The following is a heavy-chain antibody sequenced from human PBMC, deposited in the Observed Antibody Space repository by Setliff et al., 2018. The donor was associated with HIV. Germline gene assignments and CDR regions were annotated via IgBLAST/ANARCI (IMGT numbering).Heavy chain of an antibody. Sequence: SETLSLTCAVSGYSISSGYYWGWIRQPPGKGLEWIGSIYHSGSTYYNPSLKSRVIISVDTSKNQFSLKLSSVTAADTAVYYCARVGLTGWFDPWGQGTLVTVSS. CDR3: ARVGLTGWFDP. CDR2: IYHSGST. CDR1: GYSISSGYY. J-gene: IGHJ5*02. V-gene: IGHV4-38-2*01. D-gene: IGHD1-26*01.